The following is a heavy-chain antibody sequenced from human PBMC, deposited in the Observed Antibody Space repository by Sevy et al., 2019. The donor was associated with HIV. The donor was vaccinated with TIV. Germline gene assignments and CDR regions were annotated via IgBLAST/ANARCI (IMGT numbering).Heavy chain of an antibody. J-gene: IGHJ4*02. D-gene: IGHD6-19*01. CDR2: IRSKANTYAT. CDR1: GFTFSGST. V-gene: IGHV3-73*01. Sequence: GGCLRLSCAASGFTFSGSTMHWVRQASGKGLEWVGRIRSKANTYATAYAASVKGRFSISRDDSKNTAYLQMNSLKTEDTAEYYCSRQVVAVAGDYFDYWGQGTLVTVSS. CDR3: SRQVVAVAGDYFDY.